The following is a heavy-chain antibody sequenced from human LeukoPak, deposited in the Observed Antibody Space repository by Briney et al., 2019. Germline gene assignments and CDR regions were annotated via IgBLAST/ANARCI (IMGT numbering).Heavy chain of an antibody. D-gene: IGHD6-19*01. V-gene: IGHV3-21*01. CDR1: GFTFSSYS. Sequence: PGGSLRLSCAASGFTFSSYSMNWVRQAPGKGLEWVSSISSSSSYIYYADSVKGRFTISRDNAKNSLYQQMNSLRAEDTAVYYCARDLVAVADTYYYYYMDVWGKGTTVTVSS. CDR2: ISSSSSYI. J-gene: IGHJ6*03. CDR3: ARDLVAVADTYYYYYMDV.